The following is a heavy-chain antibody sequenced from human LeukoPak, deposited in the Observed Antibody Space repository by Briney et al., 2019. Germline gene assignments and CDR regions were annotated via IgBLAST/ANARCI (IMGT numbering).Heavy chain of an antibody. J-gene: IGHJ4*02. D-gene: IGHD3-10*01. CDR3: ARDYGWSFAN. CDR1: GFIFRSHW. Sequence: GGSLRLSCTSSGFIFRSHWMNWVRQAPGKGPEWVANINYDGSEQYYVDSVKGRFSISRDNTKNILYLQMNSLRVEDTAVYYCARDYGWSFANWGQGTLVTVSS. V-gene: IGHV3-7*03. CDR2: INYDGSEQ.